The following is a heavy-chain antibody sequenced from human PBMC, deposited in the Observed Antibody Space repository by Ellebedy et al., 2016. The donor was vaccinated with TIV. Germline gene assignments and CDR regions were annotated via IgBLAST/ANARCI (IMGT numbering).Heavy chain of an antibody. CDR2: IYYSGST. D-gene: IGHD6-13*01. Sequence: SETLSLTXTVSGGSISSSSYYWGWIRQPPGKGLEWIGSIYYSGSTYYNPSLKSRVTISVDTSKNQFSLKLSSVTAADTAVYYCARVGIPRGAYSSSWEVNYWGQGTLVTVSS. J-gene: IGHJ4*02. CDR3: ARVGIPRGAYSSSWEVNY. CDR1: GGSISSSSYY. V-gene: IGHV4-39*07.